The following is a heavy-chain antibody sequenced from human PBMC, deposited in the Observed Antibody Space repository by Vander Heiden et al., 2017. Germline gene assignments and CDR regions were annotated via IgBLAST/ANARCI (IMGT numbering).Heavy chain of an antibody. D-gene: IGHD3-10*01. CDR1: GGSFSGNY. CDR3: ARWGGSGGMDV. J-gene: IGHJ6*02. V-gene: IGHV4-34*01. Sequence: QVQLQQWGAGLLKPSETLSLTCAVHGGSFSGNYCSWIRQPPGKGLEWLGEINHSGSTKKNPSLKSRVTISVDTSNNQFSLRLSSVTAADTAVYYCARWGGSGGMDVWGQGTTVTVSS. CDR2: INHSGST.